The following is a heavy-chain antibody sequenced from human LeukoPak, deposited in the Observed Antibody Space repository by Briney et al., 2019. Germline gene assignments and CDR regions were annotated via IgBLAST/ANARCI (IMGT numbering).Heavy chain of an antibody. CDR2: ISNDGSSM. CDR3: AKDDYGSGMEEWFDP. Sequence: GGSLRLSCVASGFTFSSYWMHWVRQAPGKGLVWVSRISNDGSSMNYADSVKGRFTISRDNAKNTLYLQMNSLRAEDTAVYYCAKDDYGSGMEEWFDPWGQGTLVTVSS. CDR1: GFTFSSYW. V-gene: IGHV3-74*01. J-gene: IGHJ5*02. D-gene: IGHD3-10*01.